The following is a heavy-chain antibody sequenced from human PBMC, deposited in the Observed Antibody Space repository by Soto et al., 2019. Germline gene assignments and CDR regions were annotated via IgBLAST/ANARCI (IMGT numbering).Heavy chain of an antibody. J-gene: IGHJ4*02. V-gene: IGHV3-23*01. CDR1: GFTFSAYD. Sequence: EVQLLESGGGLVHPGWSLRLSCAASGFTFSAYDMSWVRQAPGKGLEWVSAISGSGGSTYYADSGKGRFTISRDNSKNTLFLQMSSLRAEDTAVYYCARGRLTYWGQGTLVTVSS. D-gene: IGHD2-21*02. CDR3: ARGRLTY. CDR2: ISGSGGST.